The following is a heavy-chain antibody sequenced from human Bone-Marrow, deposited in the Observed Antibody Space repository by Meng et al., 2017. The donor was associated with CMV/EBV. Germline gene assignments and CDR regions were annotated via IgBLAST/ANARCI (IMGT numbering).Heavy chain of an antibody. V-gene: IGHV2-5*01. Sequence: SGPTLVKPTQTLTLTCTFSGFSLSTSGVGVGWIRQPPGKALEWLALIYWNDDKHYSPSLKSKLTITKDTSKNQVILTMTNMDPVDTATYYCAHSTFGGVIVAAFDIWGQGTMVAFSS. CDR3: AHSTFGGVIVAAFDI. J-gene: IGHJ3*02. CDR1: GFSLSTSGVG. CDR2: IYWNDDK. D-gene: IGHD3-16*02.